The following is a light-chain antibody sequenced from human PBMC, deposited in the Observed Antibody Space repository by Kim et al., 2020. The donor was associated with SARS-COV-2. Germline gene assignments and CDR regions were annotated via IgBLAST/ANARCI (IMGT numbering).Light chain of an antibody. Sequence: GQSITFSCTGTSSDVDAYVYVSWYQQNPGEAPEHLIYDVSGRPSGVSYRFSGSKSGNTASLTISRLRAGDEADYYCSSHTSSSTWVFGGGTQLTVL. V-gene: IGLV2-14*03. J-gene: IGLJ3*02. CDR1: SSDVDAYVY. CDR2: DVS. CDR3: SSHTSSSTWV.